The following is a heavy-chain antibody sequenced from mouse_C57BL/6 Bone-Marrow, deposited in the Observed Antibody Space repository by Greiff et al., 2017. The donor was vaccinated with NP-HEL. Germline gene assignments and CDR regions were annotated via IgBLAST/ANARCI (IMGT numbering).Heavy chain of an antibody. Sequence: EVQLKQSGPELVKPGASVKISCKASGYSFTGYYMNWVKQSPEKSLEWIGEINPSTGGTTYNQKFKAKATLTVDKSSSTAYMQLKSLTSEDSAVYYCARRGWLLHWFAYWGQGTLVTVSA. CDR3: ARRGWLLHWFAY. D-gene: IGHD2-3*01. V-gene: IGHV1-42*01. CDR2: INPSTGGT. CDR1: GYSFTGYY. J-gene: IGHJ3*01.